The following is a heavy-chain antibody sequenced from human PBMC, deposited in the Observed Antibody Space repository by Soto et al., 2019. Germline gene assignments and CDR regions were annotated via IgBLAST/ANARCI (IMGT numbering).Heavy chain of an antibody. V-gene: IGHV3-7*03. Sequence: LRLSCGASGFSFGWYWMSWVRQAPGKGLQWVADIKQDGTEEYYVDSVKGRFAISRDNAKKSLYLQMNSLRADDTAVYYCVRLDRTGDYFEHLAQGTLVIVS. CDR1: GFSFGWYW. CDR3: VRLDRTGDYFEH. D-gene: IGHD3-10*01. CDR2: IKQDGTEE. J-gene: IGHJ4*02.